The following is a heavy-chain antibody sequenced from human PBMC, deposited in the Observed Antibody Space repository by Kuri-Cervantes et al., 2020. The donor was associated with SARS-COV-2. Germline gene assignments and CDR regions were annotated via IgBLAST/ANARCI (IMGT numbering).Heavy chain of an antibody. D-gene: IGHD3-10*01. CDR3: ATGGSGSSLPSDY. CDR2: IYYSGST. CDR1: GGSISSYY. V-gene: IGHV4-59*08. Sequence: SETLSLTCTVSGGSISSYYWSWIRQPPGKGLEWIGYIYYSGSTNYNPSLKSRVTISVDTSKNQFSPKLSSVTAADTAVYYCATGGSGSSLPSDYWGQGTLVTVSS. J-gene: IGHJ4*02.